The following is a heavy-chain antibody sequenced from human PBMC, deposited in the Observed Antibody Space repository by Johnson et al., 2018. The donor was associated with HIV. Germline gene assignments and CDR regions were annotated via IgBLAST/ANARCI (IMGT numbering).Heavy chain of an antibody. CDR2: ISYDGSNK. Sequence: QVQLVESGGGVVQPGRSLRLSCAASGFTFSSYAMHWVRQAPGKGLEWVAVISYDGSNKYYADSVKGRFTISRDNSKNTLYLQMNSLRAEDTALYYCAKERGRPGTPAGLDICGQGTMGTVSS. CDR1: GFTFSSYA. CDR3: AKERGRPGTPAGLDI. D-gene: IGHD6-19*01. V-gene: IGHV3-30-3*01. J-gene: IGHJ3*02.